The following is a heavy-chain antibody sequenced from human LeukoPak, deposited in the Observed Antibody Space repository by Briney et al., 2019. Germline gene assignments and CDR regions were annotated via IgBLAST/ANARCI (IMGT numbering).Heavy chain of an antibody. D-gene: IGHD5-24*01. J-gene: IGHJ4*02. CDR3: ARERDGYNYGVDY. V-gene: IGHV1-69*11. CDR2: IIPTLGTA. Sequence: ASVKVSCKASGGTFSSYAISWVRQASGQGLEWMGRIIPTLGTANYAQKFQGRVTITTDESTSTAYMELSSLRSEDTAVYYCARERDGYNYGVDYWGQGTLVTVSS. CDR1: GGTFSSYA.